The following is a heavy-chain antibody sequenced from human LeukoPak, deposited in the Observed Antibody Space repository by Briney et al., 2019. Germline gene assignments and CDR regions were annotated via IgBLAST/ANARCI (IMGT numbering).Heavy chain of an antibody. CDR1: GFTFSSYA. CDR3: ARDRLFPGDY. J-gene: IGHJ4*02. CDR2: ISYDGSNK. D-gene: IGHD6-25*01. Sequence: GSLRFSCAASGFTFSSYAMHWVRQAPGKGLEWVAVISYDGSNKYYADSVKGRFTISRDNSKSTLYLQMNSLRAEDTAVYYCARDRLFPGDYWGQGTLVTVSS. V-gene: IGHV3-30*04.